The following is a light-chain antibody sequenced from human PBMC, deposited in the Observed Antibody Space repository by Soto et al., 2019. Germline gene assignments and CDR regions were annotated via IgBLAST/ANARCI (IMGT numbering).Light chain of an antibody. CDR2: GAS. CDR1: QSVSSSY. V-gene: IGKV3-20*01. CDR3: QQYRMSPNT. J-gene: IGKJ5*01. Sequence: EIVLTQSPGTLSLSPGERATLSCRASQSVSSSYLAWYQQKPGQAPRLLIYGASSRATGIPDRFSGSGSGTDSTLTISRLEPEDFAVYYCQQYRMSPNTFGQGTRLEI.